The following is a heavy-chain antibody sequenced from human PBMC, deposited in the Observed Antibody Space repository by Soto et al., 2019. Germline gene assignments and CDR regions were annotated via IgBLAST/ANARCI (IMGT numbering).Heavy chain of an antibody. CDR3: AKDQASGQGSFDS. J-gene: IGHJ4*02. V-gene: IGHV3-30*18. CDR2: ISYDGINQ. Sequence: PGGSLRLSCAASGFTFNIYCIHWVRQAPDKGLEWVALISYDGINQYYADSVKGRFTISRDNSKNTLFLQMNSLRADDTAVYYCAKDQASGQGSFDSFGQGTLVTLSS. CDR1: GFTFNIYC.